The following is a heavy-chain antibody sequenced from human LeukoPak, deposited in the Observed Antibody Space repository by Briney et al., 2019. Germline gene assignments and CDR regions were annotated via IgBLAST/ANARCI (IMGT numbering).Heavy chain of an antibody. V-gene: IGHV4-34*01. Sequence: PSETLSLTCAVYGGSFSGYYWSWIRQPLGKGLERIGEINLSGSTNYNPSLKSRVTISVDTSKNQFSLKLSSVTAADTAVYYCARGRSSSWSRRDAFDIWGQGTMVTVSS. CDR2: INLSGST. CDR3: ARGRSSSWSRRDAFDI. J-gene: IGHJ3*02. D-gene: IGHD6-13*01. CDR1: GGSFSGYY.